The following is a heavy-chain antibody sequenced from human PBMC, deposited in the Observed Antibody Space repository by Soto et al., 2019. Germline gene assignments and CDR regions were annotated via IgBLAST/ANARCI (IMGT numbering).Heavy chain of an antibody. CDR2: INAGNGNT. CDR3: ARSIVVVTSFDY. CDR1: GYTFTSYA. D-gene: IGHD3-22*01. V-gene: IGHV1-3*01. J-gene: IGHJ4*02. Sequence: ASVKVSCKASGYTFTSYAMHWVRQAPGQRLEWMGWINAGNGNTKYSQKFQGRVTITRDTSASTAYMKLSSLRSEDTAVYYCARSIVVVTSFDYWGQGTLVTVSS.